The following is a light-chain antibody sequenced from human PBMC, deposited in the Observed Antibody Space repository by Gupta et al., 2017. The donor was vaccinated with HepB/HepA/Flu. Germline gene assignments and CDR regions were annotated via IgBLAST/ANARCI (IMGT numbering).Light chain of an antibody. Sequence: QSALTQPASVSGSPGQSITISCTGTSSDVGAYNYVSWYQQHPGKAPKLMLYDVSRRLPGISDRFSGSKSGNTASLTISGLQAEDEACYYCSSKTVTTTRVFGGGTKLTVL. CDR1: SSDVGAYNY. J-gene: IGLJ2*01. CDR2: DVS. V-gene: IGLV2-14*03. CDR3: SSKTVTTTRV.